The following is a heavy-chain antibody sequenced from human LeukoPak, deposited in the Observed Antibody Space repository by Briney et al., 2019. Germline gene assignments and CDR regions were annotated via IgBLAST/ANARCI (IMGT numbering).Heavy chain of an antibody. CDR2: IIPILGIA. Sequence: SVKVSCKASGGTFSSYAISWVRQAPGQGLEWMGRIIPILGIANYAQKFQGRVTITADKSTSTAYMELSSLRSEDTAVYYCASTDMDTVMVRSGPFDPWGQGTLVTVSS. CDR1: GGTFSSYA. J-gene: IGHJ5*02. D-gene: IGHD5-18*01. CDR3: ASTDMDTVMVRSGPFDP. V-gene: IGHV1-69*04.